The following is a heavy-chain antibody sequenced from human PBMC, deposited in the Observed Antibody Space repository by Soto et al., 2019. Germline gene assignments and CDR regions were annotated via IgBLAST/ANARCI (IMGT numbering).Heavy chain of an antibody. CDR1: GYTFTSYY. J-gene: IGHJ5*02. CDR3: ARGPAAGTFLDWFDP. Sequence: ASVKVSCKASGYTFTSYYMHWVRQAPGQGLEWMGIINPSGGSTSYAQKFQGRVTMTRDTSTSTVYMELSSLRSEDTAVYYCARGPAAGTFLDWFDPWGQGTLVTVSS. D-gene: IGHD6-13*01. V-gene: IGHV1-46*03. CDR2: INPSGGST.